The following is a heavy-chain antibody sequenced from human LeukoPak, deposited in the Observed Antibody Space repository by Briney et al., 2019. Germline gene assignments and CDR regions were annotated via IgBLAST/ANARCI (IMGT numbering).Heavy chain of an antibody. CDR2: ISSSSSYI. Sequence: PGGSLRLSCAASGFTLSSYSMNWVRQAPGKGLERVSSISSSSSYIYYADSVKGRFTISRDNAKNSLYLQMNSLRAEDTAIYYCARGPLNVDTAMDHWGRGTLVTVSS. D-gene: IGHD5-18*01. CDR1: GFTLSSYS. CDR3: ARGPLNVDTAMDH. J-gene: IGHJ4*02. V-gene: IGHV3-21*01.